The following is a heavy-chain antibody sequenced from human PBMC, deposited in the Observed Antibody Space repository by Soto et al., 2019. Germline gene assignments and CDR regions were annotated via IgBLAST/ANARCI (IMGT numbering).Heavy chain of an antibody. CDR2: IIPIFGTA. V-gene: IGHV1-69*01. CDR1: GGTFSSYA. D-gene: IGHD6-19*01. J-gene: IGHJ4*02. Sequence: QVQLVQSGAEVKKPGSSVKVSCKASGGTFSSYAISWVRQAPGQGLEWMGGIIPIFGTANYAQKFQGRVTITADESTSTDYMELSSLRSEDTAAYYCARARGASGWYLSDYWGQGTLVTVSS. CDR3: ARARGASGWYLSDY.